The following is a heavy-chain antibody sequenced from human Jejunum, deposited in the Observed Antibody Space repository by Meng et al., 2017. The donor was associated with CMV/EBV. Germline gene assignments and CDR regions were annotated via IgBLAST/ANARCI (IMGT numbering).Heavy chain of an antibody. Sequence: CAASGFTFSGDWMHWVRQAPGKGLMLVSRINGDGTSSGYADSVKGRFTISRDNANNMLYLQLDSLRAEDTAVYYCATDYRIGAGPNWGQGTLVTVSS. V-gene: IGHV3-74*01. CDR2: INGDGTSS. J-gene: IGHJ4*02. CDR3: ATDYRIGAGPN. CDR1: GFTFSGDW. D-gene: IGHD6-13*01.